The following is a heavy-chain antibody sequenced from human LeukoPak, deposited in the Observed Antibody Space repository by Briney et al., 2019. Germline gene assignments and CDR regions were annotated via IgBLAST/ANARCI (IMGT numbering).Heavy chain of an antibody. J-gene: IGHJ4*02. CDR1: GYSISSGYY. V-gene: IGHV4-38-2*02. D-gene: IGHD3-10*01. CDR2: IYHSGST. CDR3: AGSGSYYLYYFDY. Sequence: SETLSLTCTVSGYSISSGYYWGWIRQPPGKGLEWIGSIYHSGSTYYNPSLKSRVTISVDTSKNQFSLKLSSVTAADTAVYYCAGSGSYYLYYFDYWGQGTLVTVSS.